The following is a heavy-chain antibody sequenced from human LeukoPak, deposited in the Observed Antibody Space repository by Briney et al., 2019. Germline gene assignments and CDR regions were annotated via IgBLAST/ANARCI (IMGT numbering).Heavy chain of an antibody. CDR2: FYYSGST. V-gene: IGHV4-39*07. D-gene: IGHD5-12*01. J-gene: IGHJ5*02. CDR3: ARDLGYSGFDWAP. CDR1: GGSISSSSYY. Sequence: PSETLSLTCTVSGGSISSSSYYWGWIRQPPGKGLEWIGSFYYSGSTYYNPSLKSRVTISVDTSKNQFSLRLTSVTAADTAVYYCARDLGYSGFDWAPWGQGTLVTVSS.